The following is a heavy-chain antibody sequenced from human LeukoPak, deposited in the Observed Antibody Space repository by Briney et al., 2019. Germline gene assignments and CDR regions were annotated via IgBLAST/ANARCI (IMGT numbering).Heavy chain of an antibody. CDR2: IYSGGST. CDR3: ARDVTTGFDY. D-gene: IGHD3-22*01. J-gene: IGHJ4*02. CDR1: GFTVSSNY. V-gene: IGHV3-53*01. Sequence: GGSLRLSCAASGFTVSSNYMTWVRQAPGKGLEWVSVIYSGGSTYYADSVKGRFTISRDNSKSTLYLQMNSLRAEDTAVYYCARDVTTGFDYWGQGTLVTVSS.